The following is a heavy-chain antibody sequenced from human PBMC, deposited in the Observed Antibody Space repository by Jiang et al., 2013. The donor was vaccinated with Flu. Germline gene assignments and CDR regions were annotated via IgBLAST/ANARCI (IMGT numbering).Heavy chain of an antibody. CDR1: GYTFTSYG. Sequence: GAEVKKPGASVKVSCKASGYTFTSYGISWVRQAPGQGLEWMGWISAYNGNTNYAQKFQGRVTMTRNISISTAYMELSSLRSEDTAVYYCARDVTISLLDLWGRGTLVTVSS. CDR2: ISAYNGNT. D-gene: IGHD3-9*01. CDR3: ARDVTISLLDL. V-gene: IGHV1-18*04. J-gene: IGHJ2*01.